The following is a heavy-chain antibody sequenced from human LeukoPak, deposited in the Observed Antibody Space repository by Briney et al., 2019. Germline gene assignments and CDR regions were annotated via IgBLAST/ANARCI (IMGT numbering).Heavy chain of an antibody. CDR2: IIPIFGTA. D-gene: IGHD6-19*01. CDR1: GGTFSSYA. CDR3: ARLLNLAVAG. J-gene: IGHJ4*02. Sequence: GASVKVFCKASGGTFSSYAISWVRQAPGQGLEWMGGIIPIFGTANYAQKFQGRVTITADESTSTAYMELSSLRSEDTAVYYCARLLNLAVAGWGQGTLVTVSS. V-gene: IGHV1-69*13.